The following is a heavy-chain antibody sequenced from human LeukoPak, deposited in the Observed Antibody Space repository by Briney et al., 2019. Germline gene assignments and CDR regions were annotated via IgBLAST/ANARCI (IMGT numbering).Heavy chain of an antibody. CDR3: ARATGGSSRGGE. CDR2: IYYSGST. D-gene: IGHD6-13*01. Sequence: PSETLSLTCTVSGGPISSYYWSWIRQPPGKGLEWIGYIYYSGSTNYNPSLKSRVTISVDTSKNQFSLKLSSVTAADTAVYYCARATGGSSRGGEWGQGTLVTVSS. CDR1: GGPISSYY. V-gene: IGHV4-59*01. J-gene: IGHJ4*02.